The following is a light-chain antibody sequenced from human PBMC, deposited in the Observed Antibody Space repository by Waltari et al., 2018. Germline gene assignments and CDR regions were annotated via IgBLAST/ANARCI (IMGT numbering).Light chain of an antibody. V-gene: IGLV2-14*01. J-gene: IGLJ1*01. CDR2: DVT. CDR1: NRHVAGPTT. Sequence: QSCPTQPPFLSGSPGQSITIFRLGTNRHVAGPTTLSGYQQHPGKAPKLWSYDVTKRPSGVSKRFSGSKSGNTASLTISGLQAEDEADYYCNSYRNINTYVFGTGTKVTVL. CDR3: NSYRNINTYV.